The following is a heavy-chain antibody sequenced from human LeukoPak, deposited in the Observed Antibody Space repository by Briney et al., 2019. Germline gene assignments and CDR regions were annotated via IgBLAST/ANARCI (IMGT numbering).Heavy chain of an antibody. V-gene: IGHV1-18*01. CDR1: DYTFITYG. CDR3: ERDRSEHYDRSAYSWNDAFDL. D-gene: IGHD3-22*01. J-gene: IGHJ3*01. Sequence: ASVKVSCKASDYTFITYGLSWVRRAPGQGLEWMGWINTYNGNTNYAQKLQGRVTMTTDTSTNTAYMELRSLRSDDTAVYYCERDRSEHYDRSAYSWNDAFDLWGQGTMVTVSS. CDR2: INTYNGNT.